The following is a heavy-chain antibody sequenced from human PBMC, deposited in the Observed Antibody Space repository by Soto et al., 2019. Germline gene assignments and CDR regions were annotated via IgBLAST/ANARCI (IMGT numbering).Heavy chain of an antibody. V-gene: IGHV1-2*04. CDR3: ARERDTVVVPAATRQDDAIDI. CDR2: INPNSGGT. D-gene: IGHD2-2*01. Sequence: GASVKVSCKASGYTFTSYYMHWVRQAPGQGLEWMGWINPNSGGTNYAQKFQGWVTMTRDTSISTAYMELSRLRSDDTAVYYCARERDTVVVPAATRQDDAIDIWGQGTMVTVSS. J-gene: IGHJ3*02. CDR1: GYTFTSYY.